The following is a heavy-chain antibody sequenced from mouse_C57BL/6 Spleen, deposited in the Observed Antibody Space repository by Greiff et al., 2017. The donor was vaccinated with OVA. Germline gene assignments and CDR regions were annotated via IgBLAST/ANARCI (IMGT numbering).Heavy chain of an antibody. J-gene: IGHJ3*01. CDR2: IDPSDSET. D-gene: IGHD2-3*01. Sequence: QVQLQQPGAELVRPGSSVKLSCKASGYTFTSYWMHWVKQRPIQGLEWIGNIDPSDSETHYTQKFKDKATLTVDKSSSTAYMQLSSLTSEDAAFYYCAGYDGGFAYWGQGTLVTVSA. V-gene: IGHV1-52*01. CDR1: GYTFTSYW. CDR3: AGYDGGFAY.